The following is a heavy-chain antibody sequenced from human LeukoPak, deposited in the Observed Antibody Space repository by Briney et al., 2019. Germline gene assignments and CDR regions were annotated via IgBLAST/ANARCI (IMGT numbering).Heavy chain of an antibody. D-gene: IGHD3-10*01. CDR3: ARGLVYFGSGTSYNYCHFDH. Sequence: SETLSLTCTVSGGSISSGSYYWSWIRQPAGKGLEWIGRIYTSGSTNYNPSLKSRVTISVDTSKNQFSLKLNSVTAADTAVYYCARGLVYFGSGTSYNYCHFDHWGQGTLVTVSS. J-gene: IGHJ4*02. V-gene: IGHV4-61*02. CDR1: GGSISSGSYY. CDR2: IYTSGST.